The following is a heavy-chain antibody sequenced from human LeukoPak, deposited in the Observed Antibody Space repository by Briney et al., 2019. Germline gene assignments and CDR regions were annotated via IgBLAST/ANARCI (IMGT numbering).Heavy chain of an antibody. CDR1: GFSFSSYG. D-gene: IGHD4/OR15-4a*01. V-gene: IGHV3-30*02. CDR3: ARLHGAYPFDY. Sequence: GGSLRLSCAASGFSFSSYGMHWVRQAPGKGLEWVAFIRYDGSNKYYADSVKGRFTISRDNAKNSVFLQMNSLRAEDTAVYYCARLHGAYPFDYWSQGTLVTVSS. CDR2: IRYDGSNK. J-gene: IGHJ4*02.